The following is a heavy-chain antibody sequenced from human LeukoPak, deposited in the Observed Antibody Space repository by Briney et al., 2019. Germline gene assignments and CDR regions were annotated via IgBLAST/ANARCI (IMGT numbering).Heavy chain of an antibody. CDR2: IRYDGSNK. D-gene: IGHD3-10*01. Sequence: GGSLRLSCAASGFTFSSYGMHWVRQAPGKGLEWVAFIRYDGSNKYYADSVKGRFTISRDNSKNTLYLQMNSLRAEDTAVYYCAKERSQRWVRWFDPWGQGTLVTVSS. CDR3: AKERSQRWVRWFDP. J-gene: IGHJ5*02. V-gene: IGHV3-30*02. CDR1: GFTFSSYG.